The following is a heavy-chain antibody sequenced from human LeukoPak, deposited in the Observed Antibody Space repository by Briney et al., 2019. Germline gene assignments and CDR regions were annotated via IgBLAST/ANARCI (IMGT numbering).Heavy chain of an antibody. CDR3: AKGLSTSCYSAMDV. CDR2: ISSSSSYI. CDR1: GFTFSSYW. J-gene: IGHJ6*02. V-gene: IGHV3-21*01. Sequence: GGSLRLSCAASGFTFSSYWMHWVRQAPGKGLEWVSSISSSSSYIYYADSVKGRFTISRDNAKNSLYLQMNSLRAEDTAVYYCAKGLSTSCYSAMDVWGQGTTLTVSS. D-gene: IGHD2-2*01.